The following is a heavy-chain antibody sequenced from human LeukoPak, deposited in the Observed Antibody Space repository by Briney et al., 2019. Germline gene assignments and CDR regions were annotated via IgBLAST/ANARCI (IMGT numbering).Heavy chain of an antibody. D-gene: IGHD5-18*01. J-gene: IGHJ5*02. CDR1: GFTFSTYS. CDR3: ARHPIQRSLGGVPDWFDP. CDR2: ITAGGGNK. Sequence: GGSLRLSCAASGFTFSTYSMSWVRQAPGKGLEWVSTITAGGGNKDYADSVKGRFTISRDNSKNTVYLQMNSLRAEDTAVYYCARHPIQRSLGGVPDWFDPWGQGTLVTVSS. V-gene: IGHV3-23*01.